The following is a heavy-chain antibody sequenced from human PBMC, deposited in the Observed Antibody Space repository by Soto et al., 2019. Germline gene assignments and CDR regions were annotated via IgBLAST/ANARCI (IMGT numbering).Heavy chain of an antibody. CDR2: ISAYNGNT. CDR3: VRQDYYDSSGYLDY. Sequence: ASVKVSCKASGYTFTSYGISWVRQAPGQGLEWMGWISAYNGNTNYAQKLQGRVTMTTDTSTSTAYMELRSLRSDDTAVYYCVRQDYYDSSGYLDYWGQGTLVTVSS. CDR1: GYTFTSYG. J-gene: IGHJ4*02. D-gene: IGHD3-22*01. V-gene: IGHV1-18*01.